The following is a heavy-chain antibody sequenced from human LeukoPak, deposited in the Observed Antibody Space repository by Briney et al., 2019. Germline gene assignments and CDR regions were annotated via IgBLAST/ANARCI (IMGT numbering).Heavy chain of an antibody. Sequence: SETLSLTCTVSGGSINSSSTYWGWIRQPPGKGLEWIGSIYYSGSTFYNPSLKSRVTISVDTSKNQFSLNLSSVTAADTAVYYCARRVGDYASGWYAPGSFDYWGQGTLVTVSS. CDR3: ARRVGDYASGWYAPGSFDY. CDR2: IYYSGST. V-gene: IGHV4-39*01. CDR1: GGSINSSSTY. J-gene: IGHJ4*02. D-gene: IGHD6-19*01.